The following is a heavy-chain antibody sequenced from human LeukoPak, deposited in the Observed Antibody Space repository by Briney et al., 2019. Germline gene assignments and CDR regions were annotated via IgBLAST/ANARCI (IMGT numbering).Heavy chain of an antibody. CDR1: GFTFSSYW. V-gene: IGHV3-7*01. CDR2: IKEDGSDK. D-gene: IGHD6-13*01. J-gene: IGHJ4*02. Sequence: GGSLRLSCAASGFTFSSYWMTWVRQAPGKGLEWVANIKEDGSDKYYVESVKGRFTISRDNAKNSPYLQMNSLRAEDTAVYYCTRDSYTNTWHEEGRDYWGQGTLVIVSS. CDR3: TRDSYTNTWHEEGRDY.